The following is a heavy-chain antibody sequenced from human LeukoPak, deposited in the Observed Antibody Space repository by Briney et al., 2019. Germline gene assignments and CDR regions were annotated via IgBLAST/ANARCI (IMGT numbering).Heavy chain of an antibody. D-gene: IGHD6-19*01. Sequence: PGGAPEPSFATSGFPFSSFAMSWGRPASGKGAELVSGISGSGGSTYYADSVKGRFTISRDNSKNTLYLQMNSLRAEDTAVYYCAKEAPYSSGWCFDYWGQGTLVTVSS. CDR3: AKEAPYSSGWCFDY. J-gene: IGHJ4*02. CDR1: GFPFSSFA. CDR2: ISGSGGST. V-gene: IGHV3-23*01.